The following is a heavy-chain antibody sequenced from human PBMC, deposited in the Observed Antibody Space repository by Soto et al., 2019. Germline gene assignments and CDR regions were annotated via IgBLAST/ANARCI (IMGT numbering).Heavy chain of an antibody. Sequence: SETLPLTCAVYGGSFSGYYWIWIRQPPGKGLEWIGEINHSGSTNYNPSLRSRVTISVDRSKSQFFLKLSSVTAADTAIYYCAGLGMVAAHREFDPWGQGTLVTVSS. V-gene: IGHV4-34*01. D-gene: IGHD2-15*01. CDR1: GGSFSGYY. CDR2: INHSGST. J-gene: IGHJ5*02. CDR3: AGLGMVAAHREFDP.